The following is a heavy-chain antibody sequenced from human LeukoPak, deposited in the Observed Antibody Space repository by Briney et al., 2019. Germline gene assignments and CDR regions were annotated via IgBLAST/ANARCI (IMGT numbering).Heavy chain of an antibody. D-gene: IGHD1-26*01. V-gene: IGHV3-20*04. CDR1: GFTFDDHG. CDR2: INWNGGST. J-gene: IGHJ4*02. Sequence: GGSLRLSCAASGFTFDDHGMNWVRQAPGKGLEWVSGINWNGGSTFYADSVKGRFTISRDNAKNALYLQMNSLRAEDTAVYYCAWAAVGGYWGQGTLVTVSS. CDR3: AWAAVGGY.